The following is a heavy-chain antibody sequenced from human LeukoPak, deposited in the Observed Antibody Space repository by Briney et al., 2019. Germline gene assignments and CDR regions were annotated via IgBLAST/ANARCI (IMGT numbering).Heavy chain of an antibody. D-gene: IGHD2-2*01. CDR1: GDSISSSDYY. CDR3: ARHSTSWSPSPDY. J-gene: IGHJ4*02. CDR2: IYYSGST. V-gene: IGHV4-39*01. Sequence: SQTLSLTCTVSGDSISSSDYYWGWIRQPPGKGLEWIGCIYYSGSTYYTPSLKSRVTISVDTSKTQFSLKLSSVTAADTAVYYCARHSTSWSPSPDYWGQGTLVIVSS.